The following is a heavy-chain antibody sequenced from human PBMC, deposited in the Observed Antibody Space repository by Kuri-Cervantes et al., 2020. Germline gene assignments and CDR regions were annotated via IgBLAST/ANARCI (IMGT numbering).Heavy chain of an antibody. Sequence: LRLSCTVSGGSISSGDYYWSWIRQPPGKGLEWIGYIYYSGSTYYNPSLKSRVTISVDTSKNQFSLKLSSVTAADTAVYYCARGHYDFWSGSSMVDYWGQGTLVTVSS. CDR2: IYYSGST. V-gene: IGHV4-30-4*01. D-gene: IGHD3-3*01. CDR3: ARGHYDFWSGSSMVDY. CDR1: GGSISSGDYY. J-gene: IGHJ4*02.